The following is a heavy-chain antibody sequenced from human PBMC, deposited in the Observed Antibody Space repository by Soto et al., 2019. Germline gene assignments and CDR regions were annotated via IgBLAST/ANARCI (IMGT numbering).Heavy chain of an antibody. J-gene: IGHJ4*02. D-gene: IGHD2-8*02. CDR2: INHSGST. V-gene: IGHV4-34*01. CDR1: GGSFSGYY. Sequence: QVQLQQWGAGLLKPSETLSLTCAVYGGSFSGYYWTWIRQPPGTGLEWIGEINHSGSTNYNPSLKSRVTISVDTSQNQFSLKLTAVTAAGTAVYYCARDKITGLFDYGGQGTLVTVSS. CDR3: ARDKITGLFDY.